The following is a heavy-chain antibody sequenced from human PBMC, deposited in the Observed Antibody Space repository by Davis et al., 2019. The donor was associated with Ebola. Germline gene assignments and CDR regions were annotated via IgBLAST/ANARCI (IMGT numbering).Heavy chain of an antibody. Sequence: ASVKVSCKASGYTFTSYGISWVRQAPGQGLEWMGWISAYNGNTNYAQKLQGRVTMTTDTSTSTAYMELRRLRSDDTAVYYCARFFGDTYYYGMDGWGQGTTVTVSS. D-gene: IGHD2-21*02. CDR2: ISAYNGNT. J-gene: IGHJ6*02. CDR3: ARFFGDTYYYGMDG. CDR1: GYTFTSYG. V-gene: IGHV1-18*01.